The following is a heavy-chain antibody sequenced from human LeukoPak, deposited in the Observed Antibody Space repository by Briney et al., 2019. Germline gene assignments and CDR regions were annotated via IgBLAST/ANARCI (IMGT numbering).Heavy chain of an antibody. Sequence: PGGSLRLSCAASGFTFSSYAMHWVRQAPGKGLEWVAVISYDGSNKYYADSVKGRFTISRDNSKNTLYLQMNSLRAEDTAVYYCAKLWELSRRSPGRTFDIWGQGTMVTVSS. CDR3: AKLWELSRRSPGRTFDI. D-gene: IGHD3-10*01. J-gene: IGHJ3*02. CDR2: ISYDGSNK. V-gene: IGHV3-30*04. CDR1: GFTFSSYA.